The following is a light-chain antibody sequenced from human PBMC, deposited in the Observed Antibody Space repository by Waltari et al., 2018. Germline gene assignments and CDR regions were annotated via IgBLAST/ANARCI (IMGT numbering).Light chain of an antibody. CDR2: AAS. CDR3: QQYDSYPHT. J-gene: IGKJ2*01. CDR1: QVIDNY. Sequence: DIQMTQSPSSLSASVGDSITTTCLASQVIDNYFAWFQQKPGKAPQSLIYAASTLQSGVPSKFSGSGFGTDFTLTINGLQPEDFATYFCQQYDSYPHTFGQGTRLEVK. V-gene: IGKV1-16*02.